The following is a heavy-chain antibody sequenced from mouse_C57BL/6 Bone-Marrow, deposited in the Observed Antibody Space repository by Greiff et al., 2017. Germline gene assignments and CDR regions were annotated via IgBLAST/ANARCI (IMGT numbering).Heavy chain of an antibody. CDR1: GYTFTSYW. V-gene: IGHV1-64*01. Sequence: QVQLQQPGAELVKPGASVKLSCKASGYTFTSYWMHWVKQRPGQGLEWIGMIPPNSGSTNYNEKFKSKATLTVDKSSSTAYMQLSSLTSEDSAVXYCAREGYSNYEREMDYWGKGTSVTVSS. CDR2: IPPNSGST. D-gene: IGHD2-5*01. CDR3: AREGYSNYEREMDY. J-gene: IGHJ4*01.